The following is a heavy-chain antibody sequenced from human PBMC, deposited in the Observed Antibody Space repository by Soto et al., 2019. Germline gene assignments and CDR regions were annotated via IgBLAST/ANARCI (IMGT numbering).Heavy chain of an antibody. CDR1: GVSLTDVW. Sequence: PGGSVRLSCAVSGVSLTDVWMNWVRQAPGKGLEWVGRIKSKTAGGTTDYAAPVKGRFTILRDDSKNTLYLQMDSLITEDTAVYFCSHGYGQYFNSWGQGTLVTVSS. D-gene: IGHD5-18*01. CDR2: IKSKTAGGTT. J-gene: IGHJ4*02. V-gene: IGHV3-15*07. CDR3: SHGYGQYFNS.